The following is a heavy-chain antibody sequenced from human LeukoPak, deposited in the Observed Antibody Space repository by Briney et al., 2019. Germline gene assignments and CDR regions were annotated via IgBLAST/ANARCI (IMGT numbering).Heavy chain of an antibody. J-gene: IGHJ6*03. D-gene: IGHD3-16*01. CDR3: ARVKGGAYYYYYMDV. CDR1: GDSINNYY. Sequence: PSETLSLICSVSGDSINNYYWSWIRQPPGKGLEWIGHIFYSGDTHSNPSLKSRVAISMDTSKNQFSLRLSSVTAADTAIYYCARVKGGAYYYYYMDVWGKGTTVTVSS. CDR2: IFYSGDT. V-gene: IGHV4-59*01.